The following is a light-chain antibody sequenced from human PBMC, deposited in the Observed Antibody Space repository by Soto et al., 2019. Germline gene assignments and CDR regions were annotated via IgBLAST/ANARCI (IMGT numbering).Light chain of an antibody. Sequence: IVMTQSPATLSVSPGDRVTLSCRASQSVSSDLAWYQQRPGQAPRLLIYGASTRATGIPARFSGTGSGTEFTLTISSLQSEDFAFYYCQQYNNWPPYTFGQGTKPEIK. CDR1: QSVSSD. V-gene: IGKV3-15*01. CDR3: QQYNNWPPYT. CDR2: GAS. J-gene: IGKJ2*01.